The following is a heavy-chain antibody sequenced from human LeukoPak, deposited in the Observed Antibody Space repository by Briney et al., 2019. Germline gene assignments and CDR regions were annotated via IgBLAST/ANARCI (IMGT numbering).Heavy chain of an antibody. CDR1: GFTFSNYW. J-gene: IGHJ4*02. CDR3: ARTAYSDYSLGF. D-gene: IGHD5-12*01. Sequence: PGGALRLSCAASGFTFSNYWMHWVRQAPGEGLVWVSRVIGVGVITIYADSVKGRFTISRDNAKNTLYLQMNSLRAEDTAVYYCARTAYSDYSLGFWGQGTLVTVSS. V-gene: IGHV3-74*01. CDR2: VIGVGVIT.